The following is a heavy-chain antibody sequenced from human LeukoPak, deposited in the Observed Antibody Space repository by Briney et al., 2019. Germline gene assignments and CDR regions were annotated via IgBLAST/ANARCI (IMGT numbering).Heavy chain of an antibody. V-gene: IGHV3-48*01. CDR2: ISSSSSTI. D-gene: IGHD6-13*01. CDR1: GFTVSSNY. CDR3: ARDPRPHSSWTYYYYYYMDV. Sequence: HPGGSLRLSCAASGFTVSSNYMNWVRQAPGKGLEWVSYISSSSSTIYYADSVKGRFTISRDNAKNSLYLQMNSLRAEDTAVYYCARDPRPHSSWTYYYYYYMDVWGKGTTVTVSS. J-gene: IGHJ6*03.